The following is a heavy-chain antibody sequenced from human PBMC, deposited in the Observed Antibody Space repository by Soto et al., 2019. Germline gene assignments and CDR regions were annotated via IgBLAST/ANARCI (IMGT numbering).Heavy chain of an antibody. D-gene: IGHD3-9*01. CDR1: GFMFSDYY. V-gene: IGHV3-11*06. J-gene: IGHJ4*02. Sequence: GGSLRLSCAAFGFMFSDYYMSWIRQAPGKGLEWVSYISSVSSYTNYAESVKGRFTISRDNSKNSLYLQMTSLRSEDTAVYYYAREWANYDTLTSKIGYWDPGTQITVSS. CDR2: ISSVSSYT. CDR3: AREWANYDTLTSKIGY.